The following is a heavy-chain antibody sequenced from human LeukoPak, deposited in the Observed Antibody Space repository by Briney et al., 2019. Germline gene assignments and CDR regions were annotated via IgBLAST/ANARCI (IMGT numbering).Heavy chain of an antibody. D-gene: IGHD3-9*01. CDR3: ARDSHSPLPAGYDILTGLDAFDI. J-gene: IGHJ3*02. CDR2: IYSGGST. V-gene: IGHV3-66*01. Sequence: GGSLRLSCAASGFTVSSNYMSWVRQAPAKGLEWVSVIYSGGSTYYADSVKGRFTISRDNSKNTLYLQMNSLRAEDTAVYYCARDSHSPLPAGYDILTGLDAFDIWGQGTMVTVSS. CDR1: GFTVSSNY.